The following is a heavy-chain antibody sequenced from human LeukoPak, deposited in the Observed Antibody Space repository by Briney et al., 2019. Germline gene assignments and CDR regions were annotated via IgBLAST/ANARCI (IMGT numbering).Heavy chain of an antibody. J-gene: IGHJ1*01. CDR1: GGSISSYY. D-gene: IGHD3-9*01. CDR2: IYYSGST. V-gene: IGHV4-30-4*01. CDR3: ARTRYDILTGYVEYFQH. Sequence: PSETLSLTCTVSGGSISSYYWSWIRQPPGKGLEWIGYIYYSGSTYYNPSLKSRVTISVDTSKNQFSLKLSSVTAADTAVYYCARTRYDILTGYVEYFQHWGQGTLVTVSS.